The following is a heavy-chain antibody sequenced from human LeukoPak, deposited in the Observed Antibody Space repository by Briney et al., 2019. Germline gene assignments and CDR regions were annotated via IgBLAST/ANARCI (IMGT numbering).Heavy chain of an antibody. CDR3: LSYQPIDVAFDI. J-gene: IGHJ3*02. D-gene: IGHD2-2*01. CDR2: INPSGGST. V-gene: IGHV1-46*01. CDR1: GYTFTRYY. Sequence: ASVKPSCKASGYTFTRYYMHWVPQAPGQGLEWMGIINPSGGSTRYAQQFQGSDTMTRDTSTSTVYMELSSLRSEDTAVYYCLSYQPIDVAFDIWGQGTMVTVSS.